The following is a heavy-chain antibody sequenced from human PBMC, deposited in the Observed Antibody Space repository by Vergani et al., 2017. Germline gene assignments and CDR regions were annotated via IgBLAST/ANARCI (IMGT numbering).Heavy chain of an antibody. J-gene: IGHJ4*02. CDR2: IESKTEGGTT. CDR3: ATGWSDFPDY. D-gene: IGHD1-26*01. Sequence: EVQPVESGGGLVKPGGSLRLSCTTSGFNFANAWMSWVRQAPGKGLEWVGRIESKTEGGTTDYAPPVKGRLIISRDDSKDTLFLQMNSLKTEDTAVYYCATGWSDFPDYWGQGTLVTVSS. V-gene: IGHV3-15*04. CDR1: GFNFANAW.